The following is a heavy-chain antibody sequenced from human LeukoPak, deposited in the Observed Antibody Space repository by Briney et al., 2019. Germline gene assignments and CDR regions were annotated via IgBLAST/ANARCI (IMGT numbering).Heavy chain of an antibody. J-gene: IGHJ4*02. CDR3: ARYTTGDFDY. V-gene: IGHV5-10-1*01. D-gene: IGHD1-1*01. CDR2: IDPSDSYT. CDR1: GYSFTSYW. Sequence: PGESLKIACKGSGYSFTSYWISWVRQMPGKGLEWMGRIDPSDSYTNYSPSFQGHVTISADKSISTAYLQWSSLKASDTAMYYCARYTTGDFDYWGQGTLVTVSS.